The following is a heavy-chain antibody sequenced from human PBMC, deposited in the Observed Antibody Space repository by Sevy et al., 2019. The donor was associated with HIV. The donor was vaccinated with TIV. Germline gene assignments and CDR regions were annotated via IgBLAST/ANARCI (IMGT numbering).Heavy chain of an antibody. Sequence: GESLKISCKVSGYNFTSEWIAWVRQMPGEGLQAMGIIYPYDSDTRYSPSFQGQVTISADKSIDTAYLQLSGLKASDAATYYCARVHMASIRLEIAGFDFWGQGTMVTVSS. CDR2: IYPYDSDT. J-gene: IGHJ3*01. D-gene: IGHD2-21*01. V-gene: IGHV5-51*01. CDR3: ARVHMASIRLEIAGFDF. CDR1: GYNFTSEW.